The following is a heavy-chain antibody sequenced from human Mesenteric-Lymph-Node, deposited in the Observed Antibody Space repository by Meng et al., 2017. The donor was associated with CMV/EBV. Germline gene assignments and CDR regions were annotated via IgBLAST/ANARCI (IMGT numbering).Heavy chain of an antibody. V-gene: IGHV1-2*02. CDR2: INPNSGGT. D-gene: IGHD2-2*01. CDR3: ARDKCTSTSCSFDY. Sequence: ASVKVSCKASGYTFTGYYMHWVRQAPGQGLEWMGWINPNSGGTNYAQKFQGRVTVTRDTSISTVYMELSRLRSDDTAMYYCARDKCTSTSCSFDYWGQGTLVTVSS. CDR1: GYTFTGYY. J-gene: IGHJ4*02.